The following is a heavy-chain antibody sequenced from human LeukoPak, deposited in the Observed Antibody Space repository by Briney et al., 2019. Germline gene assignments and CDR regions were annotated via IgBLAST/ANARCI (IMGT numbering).Heavy chain of an antibody. Sequence: ASVKVSCKASGYTFTGYYMHWVRQAPGQGLEWMGWINPNSGGTNYAQKFQGRVTMTRDTSISTAYMELSRLRSDDTAVYYCAREPQTLGYRSSTSCKGFDYWGQGTLVTVSS. CDR3: AREPQTLGYRSSTSCKGFDY. J-gene: IGHJ4*02. CDR1: GYTFTGYY. CDR2: INPNSGGT. V-gene: IGHV1-2*02. D-gene: IGHD2-2*01.